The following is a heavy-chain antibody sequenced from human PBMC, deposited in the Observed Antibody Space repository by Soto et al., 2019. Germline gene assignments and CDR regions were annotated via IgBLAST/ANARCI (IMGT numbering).Heavy chain of an antibody. CDR2: INHSGST. Sequence: SETLSLTCAVYGGSFSGYYWSWIRQPPGKGLEWIGEINHSGSTNYNPSLKSRVTISVDTSKNQFSLKLSSVTAADTAVYYCARGPLRYFDWLLSSGYYFDYWGQGTLFTVSS. CDR3: ARGPLRYFDWLLSSGYYFDY. J-gene: IGHJ4*02. D-gene: IGHD3-9*01. V-gene: IGHV4-34*01. CDR1: GGSFSGYY.